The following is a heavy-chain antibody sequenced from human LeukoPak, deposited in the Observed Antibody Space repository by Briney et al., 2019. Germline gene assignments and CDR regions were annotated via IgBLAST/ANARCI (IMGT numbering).Heavy chain of an antibody. D-gene: IGHD3-22*01. CDR2: TYYRSKWYN. CDR1: GDTISSSTAG. CDR3: AGDHSYYYEDATGTGRTRSYMDV. J-gene: IGHJ6*03. V-gene: IGHV6-1*01. Sequence: SQTLSLTCAISGDTISSSTAGWNWIRQSPSRGLEWLGRTYYRSKWYNDYALSVKSRVTINPDTSKNQISLQLISVTSEDTAIYYCAGDHSYYYEDATGTGRTRSYMDVWGTGTTVTVSS.